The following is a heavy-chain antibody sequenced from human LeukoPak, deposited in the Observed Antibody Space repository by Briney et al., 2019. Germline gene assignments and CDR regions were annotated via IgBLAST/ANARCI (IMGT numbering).Heavy chain of an antibody. V-gene: IGHV3-21*01. Sequence: GGSLRLSCAASGFTFSSYSMNWVRQAPGKGLEWVSSISSSSSYIYYADSVKGRFTISRDNAKNSLYLQMNSLRAEDTAVYYCARDLYRIVVVPHYFDYWGQGTLVTVFS. CDR2: ISSSSSYI. D-gene: IGHD3-22*01. CDR3: ARDLYRIVVVPHYFDY. CDR1: GFTFSSYS. J-gene: IGHJ4*02.